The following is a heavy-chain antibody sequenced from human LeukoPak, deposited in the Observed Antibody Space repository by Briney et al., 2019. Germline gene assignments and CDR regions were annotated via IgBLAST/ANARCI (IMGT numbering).Heavy chain of an antibody. J-gene: IGHJ3*02. D-gene: IGHD3-22*01. Sequence: ASVKVSCKASGYTFTSYYMHWVRQAPGQGLEWMGIINPSGGSTSYAQKFQGRVTMTTDTSTSTAYMELRSLRSDDTAVYYCARDRGETYYYDSSGYYYAFDIWGQGTMVTVSS. V-gene: IGHV1-46*01. CDR3: ARDRGETYYYDSSGYYYAFDI. CDR1: GYTFTSYY. CDR2: INPSGGST.